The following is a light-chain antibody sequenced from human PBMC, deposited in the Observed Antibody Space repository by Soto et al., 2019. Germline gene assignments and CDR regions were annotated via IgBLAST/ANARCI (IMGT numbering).Light chain of an antibody. CDR1: QSISSY. Sequence: EIVLTQSPATLSLSPGERATLSCRASQSISSYLAWYQQKPGQAPRLLIYDASKRATGTPNRFSGSGSGTDFTLTISRLEPEDFGVYYCQQRSNWPPLTFGGGTKVEIK. CDR3: QQRSNWPPLT. CDR2: DAS. J-gene: IGKJ4*01. V-gene: IGKV3-11*01.